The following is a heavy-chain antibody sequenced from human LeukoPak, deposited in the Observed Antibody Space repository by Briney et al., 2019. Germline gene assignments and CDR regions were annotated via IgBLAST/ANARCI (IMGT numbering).Heavy chain of an antibody. V-gene: IGHV4-38-2*02. CDR2: IYHSGST. CDR1: GYSISSGYY. D-gene: IGHD3-9*01. Sequence: SETLSLTCTVSGYSISSGYYWGWIRQPPGKGLEWIGSIYHSGSTYYNPSLKSRVTISVDTSKNQFSLKLSSVTAADTAVYYCARVPRYFDRPYYFDYWGQGTLVTISS. CDR3: ARVPRYFDRPYYFDY. J-gene: IGHJ4*02.